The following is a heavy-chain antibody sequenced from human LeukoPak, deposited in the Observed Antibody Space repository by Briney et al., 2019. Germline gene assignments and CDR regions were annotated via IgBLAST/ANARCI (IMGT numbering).Heavy chain of an antibody. CDR1: GYTFTTYD. CDR2: MNPNGGNT. Sequence: ASVKVSCKASGYTFTTYDINWVRQATGQGLEWMGWMNPNGGNTGYAQKFQGRVTMTRNTSISTAYMELSSLRSEDTAVYYCARTYSSGWYGLRVTVKNAFDIWGQGTMVTVSS. V-gene: IGHV1-8*01. CDR3: ARTYSSGWYGLRVTVKNAFDI. J-gene: IGHJ3*02. D-gene: IGHD6-19*01.